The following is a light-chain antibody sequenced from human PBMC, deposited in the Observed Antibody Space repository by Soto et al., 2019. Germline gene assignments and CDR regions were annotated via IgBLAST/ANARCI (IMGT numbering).Light chain of an antibody. J-gene: IGLJ3*02. Sequence: QSVRTQPPSVSGAPGQRVTISCTGSSSNIGANYDVHWYQHLPGTAPKLLISGDSNRPSGVPDRFSGSKSGTSASLGITGLQAEDEADYYCQSYDSSLRGWVFGGGTQLTVL. V-gene: IGLV1-40*01. CDR1: SSNIGANYD. CDR2: GDS. CDR3: QSYDSSLRGWV.